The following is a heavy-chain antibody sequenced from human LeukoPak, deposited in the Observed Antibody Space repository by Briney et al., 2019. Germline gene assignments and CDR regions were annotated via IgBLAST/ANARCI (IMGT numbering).Heavy chain of an antibody. CDR3: AKGLVRGVILSPSFDY. V-gene: IGHV3-23*01. J-gene: IGHJ4*02. CDR1: GFTFSSYE. CDR2: ISHTGGTT. Sequence: GGSLRLSCAASGFTFSSYEMNWVRQAPGKGLEWVSGISHTGGTTNYADSVKGRFTISRDNSKNTLYMQMNSLRAEDTAVYYCAKGLVRGVILSPSFDYWGQGTLVTVSS. D-gene: IGHD3-10*01.